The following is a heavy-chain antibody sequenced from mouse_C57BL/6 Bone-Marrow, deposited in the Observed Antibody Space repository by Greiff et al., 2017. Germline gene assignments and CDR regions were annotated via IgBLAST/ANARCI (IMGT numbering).Heavy chain of an antibody. V-gene: IGHV5-17*01. J-gene: IGHJ2*01. CDR1: GFTFSDYG. CDR2: ISSGSSTI. CDR3: ARRITTVVAGNYFDY. D-gene: IGHD1-1*01. Sequence: EVKVVESGGGLVKPGGSLKLSCAASGFTFSDYGMHWVRQAPEKGLEWVAYISSGSSTIYYADTVKGRFTISRDNAKNTLFLQMTSLRSEDTAMYYCARRITTVVAGNYFDYWGQGTTLTVSS.